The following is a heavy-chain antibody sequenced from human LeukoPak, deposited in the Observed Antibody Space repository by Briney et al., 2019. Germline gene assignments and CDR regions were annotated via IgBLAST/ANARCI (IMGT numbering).Heavy chain of an antibody. D-gene: IGHD2-2*01. Sequence: PSETLPLTCAVYGGSFSGYYWSWIRQPPGKGLEWIGEINHSGSTNYNPSLKSRVTISVDTSKNQFSLKLSSVTAADTAVYYCARDVIVPAANGVFDPWGQGTLVTVSS. V-gene: IGHV4-34*01. J-gene: IGHJ5*02. CDR1: GGSFSGYY. CDR3: ARDVIVPAANGVFDP. CDR2: INHSGST.